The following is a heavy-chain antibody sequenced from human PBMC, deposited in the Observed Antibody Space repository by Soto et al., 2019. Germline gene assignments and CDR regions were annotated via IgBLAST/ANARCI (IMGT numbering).Heavy chain of an antibody. CDR2: ISGSGGST. Sequence: SGLTVSSSYMSWVRQAPGKGLEWVSAISGSGGSTYYADSVKGRFTISRDNSKNTLYLQMNSLRAEDTAVYYCAKEASVTGTLDWGQGTLVTVSS. V-gene: IGHV3-23*01. CDR1: GLTVSSSY. CDR3: AKEASVTGTLD. D-gene: IGHD1-20*01. J-gene: IGHJ4*02.